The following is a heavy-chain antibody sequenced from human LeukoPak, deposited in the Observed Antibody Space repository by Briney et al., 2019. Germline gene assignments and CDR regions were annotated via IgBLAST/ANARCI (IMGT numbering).Heavy chain of an antibody. J-gene: IGHJ5*02. CDR3: AKDQALYGSGSMGFDP. CDR2: VSYDGTYK. CDR1: GFTFSSYG. D-gene: IGHD3-10*01. Sequence: GGSLRLSCAASGFTFSSYGMHWVRQAPGKGLEWVAVVSYDGTYKYYADSVKGRFTISRDNSKNTLYLQMNSLRAEDTAVYYRAKDQALYGSGSMGFDPWGQGTLVTVSS. V-gene: IGHV3-30*18.